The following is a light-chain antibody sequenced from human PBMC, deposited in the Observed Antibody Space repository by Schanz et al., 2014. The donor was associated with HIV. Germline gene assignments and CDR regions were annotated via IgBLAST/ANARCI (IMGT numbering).Light chain of an antibody. V-gene: IGLV2-14*03. CDR3: QSYDSSLSGNVV. CDR2: DVS. CDR1: SSDVGGYNY. Sequence: QSALTQPASVSGSPGQSITIPCTGTSSDVGGYNYVAWYQQHPGKAPKLMIYDVSDRPSGVSNRFSGSKSGNTASLTISGLQTEDEADYYCQSYDSSLSGNVVFGGGTKLTVL. J-gene: IGLJ2*01.